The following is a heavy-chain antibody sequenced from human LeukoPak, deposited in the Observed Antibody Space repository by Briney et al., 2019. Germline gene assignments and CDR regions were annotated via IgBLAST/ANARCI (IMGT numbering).Heavy chain of an antibody. V-gene: IGHV3-7*01. CDR1: GFTFSSYW. Sequence: GGSLRLSCAASGFTFSSYWMSWVRQAPGKGLEWVANIKQDGSEKYYVDSVKGRFTISRDNAKNSLYLQMNSLRAEDTAVYYCARDWGEWELPDAFDIWGQGTMVTVSS. CDR2: IKQDGSEK. D-gene: IGHD1-26*01. J-gene: IGHJ3*02. CDR3: ARDWGEWELPDAFDI.